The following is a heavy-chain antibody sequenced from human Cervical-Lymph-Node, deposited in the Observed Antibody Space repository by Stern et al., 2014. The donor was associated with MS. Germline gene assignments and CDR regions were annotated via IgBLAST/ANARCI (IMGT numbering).Heavy chain of an antibody. CDR3: ASAYSSSHYYFDY. CDR1: GFTFSRYA. CDR2: IWYVGSNP. Sequence: VQLEESGGGVVKPGRSLRLTCAASGFTFSRYAMPWVRQAPGKGLEWVALIWYVGSNPYYADSVAGLFTISRDNFKNTLYLQMNSLRAENTAVYYCASAYSSSHYYFDYWGQGTLVTVSS. J-gene: IGHJ4*02. D-gene: IGHD6-13*01. V-gene: IGHV3-33*01.